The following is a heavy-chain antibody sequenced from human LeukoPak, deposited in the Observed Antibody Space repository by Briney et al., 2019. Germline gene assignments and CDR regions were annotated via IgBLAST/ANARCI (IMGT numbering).Heavy chain of an antibody. D-gene: IGHD3-22*01. J-gene: IGHJ4*02. V-gene: IGHV1-8*01. CDR3: AITYYYHSSGYRYFDY. CDR2: MNPNSGNT. CDR1: GYTFTSYD. Sequence: GSVKVSCKASGYTFTSYDINWVRQATGQGLEWMGWMNPNSGNTGYAQKFQGRVTMTRNTSISTAYMELSSLRSEDTAVYYCAITYYYHSSGYRYFDYWGQGTLVTVSS.